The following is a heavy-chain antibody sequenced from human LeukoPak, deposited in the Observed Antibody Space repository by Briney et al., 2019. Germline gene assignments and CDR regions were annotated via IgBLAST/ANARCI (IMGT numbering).Heavy chain of an antibody. CDR1: GYAFTNFS. Sequence: GASVKVSCKASGYAFTNFSITWVRQAPGQGLEWLGWISTFNGNTNYAQILQDRVTMTTDTSTNTAYLEVRSLSSDDTAVYYCARRHLIGNGYLDRWGQGTLVTVSS. CDR3: ARRHLIGNGYLDR. CDR2: ISTFNGNT. J-gene: IGHJ4*02. D-gene: IGHD4-23*01. V-gene: IGHV1-18*01.